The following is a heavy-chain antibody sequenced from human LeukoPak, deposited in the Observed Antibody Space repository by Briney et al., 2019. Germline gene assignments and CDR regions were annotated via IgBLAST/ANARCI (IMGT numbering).Heavy chain of an antibody. CDR1: GFTLSSYA. D-gene: IGHD1-1*01. J-gene: IGHJ3*02. Sequence: GGPLRLSCAVSGFTLSSYAMSWVRQAPGKGLEWVSGISGSGGSTYYADSVKGRFTISRDNSKNTLYLQVNSLRAEDTAVYYCAKDTTLVLDAFDIWGQGTMVTVSS. CDR3: AKDTTLVLDAFDI. V-gene: IGHV3-23*01. CDR2: ISGSGGST.